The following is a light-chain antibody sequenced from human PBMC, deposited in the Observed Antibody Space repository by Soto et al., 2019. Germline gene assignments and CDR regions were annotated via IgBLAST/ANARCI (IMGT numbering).Light chain of an antibody. CDR1: SSNIGAGYD. Sequence: QPVLKQPPSVSGAPGQRVTISCTGSSSNIGAGYDVHWYQQLPGTAPKLLIYGNSNRPSGVPDRFSGSKSGTSASLAITGLQAEDEADYYCQSYDSSLSGRVVFGGGTQLTVL. CDR2: GNS. J-gene: IGLJ2*01. CDR3: QSYDSSLSGRVV. V-gene: IGLV1-40*01.